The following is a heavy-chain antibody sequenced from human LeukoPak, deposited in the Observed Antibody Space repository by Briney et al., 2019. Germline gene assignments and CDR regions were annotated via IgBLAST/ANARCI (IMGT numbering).Heavy chain of an antibody. J-gene: IGHJ4*02. CDR1: GFTFDDYA. CDR3: AKTGRQSIAAAGNDY. Sequence: QAGRSLRLSCAASGFTFDDYAMHWVRQAPGKGLEWVSGISWNSGSIGYADSVKGRFTISRDNAKNSLYLQMNSLRAEDTALYYCAKTGRQSIAAAGNDYWGQGTLVTVSS. CDR2: ISWNSGSI. D-gene: IGHD6-13*01. V-gene: IGHV3-9*01.